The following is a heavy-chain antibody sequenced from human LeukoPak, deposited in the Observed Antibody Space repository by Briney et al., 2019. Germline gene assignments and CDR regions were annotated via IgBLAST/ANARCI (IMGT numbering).Heavy chain of an antibody. CDR1: GYTCTSYY. Sequence: ASVKVSCKASGYTCTSYYMHWVRQAPGQGLEWMGIINPSGGSTSYAQKFQGRVTMTRDTSTSTVYMELSSLRSEDTAVYYCARAYYHDSSDYYFPLDYWGQGTLVTVSS. V-gene: IGHV1-46*01. CDR2: INPSGGST. J-gene: IGHJ4*02. CDR3: ARAYYHDSSDYYFPLDY. D-gene: IGHD3-22*01.